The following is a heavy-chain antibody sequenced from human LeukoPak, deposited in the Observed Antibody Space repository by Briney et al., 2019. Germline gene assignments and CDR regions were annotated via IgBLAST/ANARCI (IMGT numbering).Heavy chain of an antibody. D-gene: IGHD6-13*01. CDR3: ARDGTAANFDY. CDR2: INSDGTTT. V-gene: IGHV3-74*01. Sequence: GGSLRLSCEVSGITVSDKYMSWVRQVPGKGLVWVSRINSDGTTTNYADSVKGRLTISRDNAKNTLYLQMNSLRAEDTAVYYCARDGTAANFDYWGQGTLVTVSS. CDR1: GITVSDKY. J-gene: IGHJ4*02.